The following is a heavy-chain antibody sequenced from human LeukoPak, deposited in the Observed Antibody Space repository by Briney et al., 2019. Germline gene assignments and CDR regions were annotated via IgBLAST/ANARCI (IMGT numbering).Heavy chain of an antibody. CDR1: GGSISSGGYS. V-gene: IGHV4-30-2*01. CDR3: ARDFPGGY. J-gene: IGHJ4*02. D-gene: IGHD1-1*01. CDR2: IYHSGST. Sequence: PSQTLSLTCAVSGGSISSGGYSWSWIRQPPGKGLEWIGYIYHSGSTNYNPSLKSRVTISVDTSKNQFSLKLSSVTAAGTAVYYCARDFPGGYWGQGTLVTVSS.